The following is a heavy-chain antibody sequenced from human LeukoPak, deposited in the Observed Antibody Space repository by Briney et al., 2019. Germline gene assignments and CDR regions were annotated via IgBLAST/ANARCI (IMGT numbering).Heavy chain of an antibody. CDR3: ARVRIAARPFDY. CDR2: IYTSGNT. V-gene: IGHV4-61*02. CDR1: GGSISSGSYY. D-gene: IGHD6-6*01. Sequence: PSETLSLTCTVSGGSISSGSYYWSWIRQPAGKGLEWIGRIYTSGNTNYNPSLKSRVTISVDTSKNQFSLKLSSATAADTAVYYCARVRIAARPFDYWGQGTLVTVSS. J-gene: IGHJ4*02.